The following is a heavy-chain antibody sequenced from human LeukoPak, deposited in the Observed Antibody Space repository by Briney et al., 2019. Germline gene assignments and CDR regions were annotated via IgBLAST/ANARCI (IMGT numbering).Heavy chain of an antibody. CDR1: GFTFSSYW. V-gene: IGHV3-7*01. J-gene: IGHJ4*02. CDR3: ARAPREWLLGYHFEY. Sequence: GGSLRLSCAASGFTFSSYWMSWVRQAPGKGLEWVAHIKHDGSEKYYVDSVKGRFAISRDNGKNSLYLQMNSLRVEDMAVYYCARAPREWLLGYHFEYWGQGTLVTVSS. CDR2: IKHDGSEK. D-gene: IGHD3-3*01.